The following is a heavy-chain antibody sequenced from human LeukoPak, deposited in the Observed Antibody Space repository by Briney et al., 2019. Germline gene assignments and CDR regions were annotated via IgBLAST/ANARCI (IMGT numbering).Heavy chain of an antibody. D-gene: IGHD3-22*01. Sequence: GGSLRLSCAASGFTFSSYAMSWVRQAPGKGLEWVSAISGSGGSTYYADSVKGRFTISRDNSKNTLYLQMNSLRAEDTAVYYCAKDLGYYYDSSGYCFDYWGQGTLVTVSS. CDR2: ISGSGGST. J-gene: IGHJ4*02. V-gene: IGHV3-23*01. CDR3: AKDLGYYYDSSGYCFDY. CDR1: GFTFSSYA.